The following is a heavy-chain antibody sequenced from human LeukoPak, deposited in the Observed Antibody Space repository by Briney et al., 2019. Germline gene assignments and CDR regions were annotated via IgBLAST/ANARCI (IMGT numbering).Heavy chain of an antibody. D-gene: IGHD6-19*01. J-gene: IGHJ4*02. V-gene: IGHV3-23*01. CDR2: ISESGDAT. CDR1: GFTFSTYG. CDR3: ARQWLVNG. Sequence: GGSLRLSCAASGFTFSTYGMHWVRQAPGKGLEWVSSISESGDATDYADSVKGRFTISRDNSKNTLYLQMNSLRDEDTAVYYCARQWLVNGWGQGTRVTVSS.